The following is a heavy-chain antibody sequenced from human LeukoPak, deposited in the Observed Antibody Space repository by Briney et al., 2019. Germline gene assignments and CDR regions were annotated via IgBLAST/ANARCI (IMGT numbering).Heavy chain of an antibody. CDR3: ARLRRNNDNSGYYYYYDY. CDR2: ITPTSSYI. V-gene: IGHV3-21*01. Sequence: GGSLRLSCAASGLTFSSYSFNWVRQAPGKGLEWVSSITPTSSYIYYADSVKGRFTISRDNAKNSLYLQMNSLRAEDTAVYYCARLRRNNDNSGYYYYYDYWGQGTLVTVSS. CDR1: GLTFSSYS. J-gene: IGHJ4*02. D-gene: IGHD3-22*01.